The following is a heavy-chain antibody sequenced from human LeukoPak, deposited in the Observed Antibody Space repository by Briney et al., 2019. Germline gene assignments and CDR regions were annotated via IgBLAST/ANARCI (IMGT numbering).Heavy chain of an antibody. CDR2: MSPNSGNT. J-gene: IGHJ5*01. CDR3: VRARPNWGFNF. Sequence: ASVKVSCKASGYTCTSYDINWVRQATEQGLEWRGWMSPNSGNTGYAQKFQGRVTMTRDTSVTTAYMELSNLISDDTAVYYCVRARPNWGFNFWGPGTLVTVSS. D-gene: IGHD1-1*01. CDR1: GYTCTSYD. V-gene: IGHV1-8*01.